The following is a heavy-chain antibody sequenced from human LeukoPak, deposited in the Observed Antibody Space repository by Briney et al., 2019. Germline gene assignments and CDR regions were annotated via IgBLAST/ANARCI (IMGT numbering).Heavy chain of an antibody. CDR2: INTDGGTT. CDR1: GFTFHDYG. J-gene: IGHJ4*02. CDR3: ARETYSSGWYSDY. Sequence: GGSLRLSCAASGFTFHDYGMHWVRQAPGKGLEWVSRINTDGGTTTYADSVKGRFTISRDNAKNTLYLQMNSLRAEDTAVYYCARETYSSGWYSDYWGQGTLVTVSS. D-gene: IGHD6-19*01. V-gene: IGHV3-74*01.